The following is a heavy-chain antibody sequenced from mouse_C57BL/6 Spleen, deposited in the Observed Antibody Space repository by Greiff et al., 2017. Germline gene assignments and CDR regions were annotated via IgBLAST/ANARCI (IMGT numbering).Heavy chain of an antibody. Sequence: QVQLQQSGAELVKPGASVKISCKASGYAFSSYWMNWVKQRPGKGLEWIGQIYPGDGDTNYNGKFKGKATLTADKSSSTAYMQLSSLTSEDSAVYFCARSEYYGSGAWFAYWGQGTLVTVSA. V-gene: IGHV1-80*01. J-gene: IGHJ3*01. D-gene: IGHD1-1*01. CDR2: IYPGDGDT. CDR3: ARSEYYGSGAWFAY. CDR1: GYAFSSYW.